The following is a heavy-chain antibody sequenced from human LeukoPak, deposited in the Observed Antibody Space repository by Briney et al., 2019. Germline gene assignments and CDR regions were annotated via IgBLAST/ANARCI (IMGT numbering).Heavy chain of an antibody. J-gene: IGHJ4*02. Sequence: GEFLKISCKGSGYSFTSYWIGWVRQIPGKGLEWMGIIYPGDSDTRYSPSFQGQVTISADKSISTAYLQWSSLKASDTAMYYCARRVFSCGGDCYYFDYWGQGTLVTVSS. D-gene: IGHD2-21*02. CDR2: IYPGDSDT. CDR1: GYSFTSYW. CDR3: ARRVFSCGGDCYYFDY. V-gene: IGHV5-51*01.